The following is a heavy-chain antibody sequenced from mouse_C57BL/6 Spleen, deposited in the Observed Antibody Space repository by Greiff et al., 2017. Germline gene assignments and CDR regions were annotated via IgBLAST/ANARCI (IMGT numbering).Heavy chain of an antibody. CDR2: IDPSDSET. J-gene: IGHJ1*03. D-gene: IGHD3-1*01. CDR1: GYNFTSYW. Sequence: VQLQQPGAELVRPGSSVKLSCKASGYNFTSYWMHWVKQRPIQGLEWIGNIDPSDSETHYNQKFKDKATLTADKSSSTAYMQLSSLTSEDSAVYYCASAGGGPHWYFDVWGTGTTVTVSS. V-gene: IGHV1-52*01. CDR3: ASAGGGPHWYFDV.